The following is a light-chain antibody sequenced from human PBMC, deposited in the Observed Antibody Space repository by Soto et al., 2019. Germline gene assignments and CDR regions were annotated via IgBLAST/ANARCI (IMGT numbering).Light chain of an antibody. V-gene: IGKV1-5*03. CDR1: QTISSW. CDR2: KAS. CDR3: QHYNSYSEA. Sequence: DIQLTQSPSFLSASVGDRVTITCRASQTISSWLAWYQQKPGKAPKLLIYKASTLKSGVPSRFSGSGSGTEFTLTISSLRPDDFATYYCQHYNSYSEAFGQGTKGDIK. J-gene: IGKJ1*01.